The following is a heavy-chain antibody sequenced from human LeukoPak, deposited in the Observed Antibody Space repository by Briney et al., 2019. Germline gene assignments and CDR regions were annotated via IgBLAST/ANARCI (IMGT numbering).Heavy chain of an antibody. Sequence: GESLRISCKGSGYSFTSYWIGWVRQMPGKGLEWMGIIYPGDSDTRYSPSFQGQVTISADKSISTAYLQWSSLKASDTAMYYCARLVVVRSGYSNLDHWGQGTLVTVSS. CDR3: ARLVVVRSGYSNLDH. CDR1: GYSFTSYW. D-gene: IGHD3-3*01. V-gene: IGHV5-51*01. CDR2: IYPGDSDT. J-gene: IGHJ5*02.